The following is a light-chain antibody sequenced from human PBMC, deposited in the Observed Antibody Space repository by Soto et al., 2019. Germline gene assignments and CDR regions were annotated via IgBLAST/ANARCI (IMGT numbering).Light chain of an antibody. CDR3: QSKDSSLSDVV. V-gene: IGLV1-40*01. J-gene: IGLJ2*01. CDR2: DNS. CDR1: SSNIGAGYD. Sequence: QSVLTQPPSVSGDPGQRVTISCTGTSSNIGAGYDVHWYQQLPGTAPKLLLYDNSNRPSGVPDRFSGFKSDTSASLVIAGLQAEDEADYYCQSKDSSLSDVVFGGGTQLTVL.